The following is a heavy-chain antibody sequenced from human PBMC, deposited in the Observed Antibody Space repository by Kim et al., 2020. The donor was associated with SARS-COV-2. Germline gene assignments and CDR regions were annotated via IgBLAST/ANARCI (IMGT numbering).Heavy chain of an antibody. D-gene: IGHD3-3*01. Sequence: GGSLRLSCAASGFTFSNAWMSWVRQAPGKGLEWVGRIKSKTDGGTTDYAAPVKGRFTISRDDSKNTLYLQMNSLKTEDTAVYYCTSSALLDDFWSGYHPDYWGQGTLVTVSS. CDR3: TSSALLDDFWSGYHPDY. CDR2: IKSKTDGGTT. V-gene: IGHV3-15*01. CDR1: GFTFSNAW. J-gene: IGHJ4*02.